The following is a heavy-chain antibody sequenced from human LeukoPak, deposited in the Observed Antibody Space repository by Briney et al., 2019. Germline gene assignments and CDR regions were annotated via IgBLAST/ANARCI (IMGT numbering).Heavy chain of an antibody. CDR1: GGSISSYY. V-gene: IGHV4-4*07. CDR2: ISTTGST. D-gene: IGHD6-6*01. Sequence: SETLSLTCTVSGGSISSYYWSWIRQPAGKGLEWIGRISTTGSTYYNPSFQSRVTMSADPSKTLFFLRLRSVTAADTAVYYCARDGSPGAWDSSSSLRLQRWGQGTLVTVSS. CDR3: ARDGSPGAWDSSSSLRLQR. J-gene: IGHJ4*02.